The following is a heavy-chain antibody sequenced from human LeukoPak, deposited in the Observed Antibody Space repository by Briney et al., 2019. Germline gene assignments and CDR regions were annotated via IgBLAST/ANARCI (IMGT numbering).Heavy chain of an antibody. Sequence: ASVKVSCKASGYTFTSYGISWVRQAPGQGLEWMGGIMPIFGTANYAQKFQGRVTITADKSTSTAYMELSSPRSEDTAVYYCARVLRYFDWLSPPYYYYYMDVWGKGTTVTVSS. CDR2: IMPIFGTA. J-gene: IGHJ6*03. CDR1: GYTFTSYG. CDR3: ARVLRYFDWLSPPYYYYYMDV. D-gene: IGHD3-9*01. V-gene: IGHV1-69*06.